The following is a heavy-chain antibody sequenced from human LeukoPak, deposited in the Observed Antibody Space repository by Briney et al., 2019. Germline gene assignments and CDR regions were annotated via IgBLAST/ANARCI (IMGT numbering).Heavy chain of an antibody. CDR2: ISGSGGST. D-gene: IGHD6-13*01. CDR1: GFIFSSYA. CDR3: AKARSSSCQGDY. V-gene: IGHV3-23*01. Sequence: GGSLRLSCAASGFIFSSYAMSWVRQAPGKGLEWVSAISGSGGSTYYADSVKGRFTISRDNSKNTLYLQMNSLRAEDTAVYYCAKARSSSCQGDYWGQGTLVTVSS. J-gene: IGHJ4*02.